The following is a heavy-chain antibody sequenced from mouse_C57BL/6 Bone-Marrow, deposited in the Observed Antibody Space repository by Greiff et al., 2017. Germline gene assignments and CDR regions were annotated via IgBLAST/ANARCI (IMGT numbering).Heavy chain of an antibody. CDR2: IWRGGST. CDR1: GFSLTSYG. D-gene: IGHD2-3*01. Sequence: VKVVESGPGLVQPSQSLSITCTVSGFSLTSYGVHWVRQSPGKGLEWLGVIWRGGSTDYNAAFMSRLGITKDNSKSQVFFKMNSLQADDTAIYYCAFIYDGYYDYTMDYWGQGTSVTVSS. J-gene: IGHJ4*01. CDR3: AFIYDGYYDYTMDY. V-gene: IGHV2-5*01.